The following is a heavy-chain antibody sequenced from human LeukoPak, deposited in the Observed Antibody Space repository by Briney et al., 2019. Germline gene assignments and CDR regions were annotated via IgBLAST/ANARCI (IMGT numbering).Heavy chain of an antibody. Sequence: PSETLSLTCTVSGGSISSSSYYWGWIRQPPGKGLEWIGEINHSGSTYYNPSLKRRVTISIDTSKNQFSLMLTSVTAADTAVYYCASLHQVRGFTVFDYWGLGALVTISS. J-gene: IGHJ4*02. CDR2: INHSGST. D-gene: IGHD3-10*01. CDR1: GGSISSSSYY. CDR3: ASLHQVRGFTVFDY. V-gene: IGHV4-39*07.